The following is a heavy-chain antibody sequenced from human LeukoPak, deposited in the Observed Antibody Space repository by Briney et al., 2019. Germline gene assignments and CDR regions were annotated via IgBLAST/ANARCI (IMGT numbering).Heavy chain of an antibody. Sequence: GASVKVPCKAFGYTFTSYFMHWVRQAPGQGLEWMGIISPISGSTTYAQKSQGRVTVTRDTSTSTVYMELSSLRSEDTALYYCARAYSNTDGFDIWGQGTMVTVSS. CDR3: ARAYSNTDGFDI. J-gene: IGHJ3*02. CDR1: GYTFTSYF. V-gene: IGHV1-46*01. D-gene: IGHD4-11*01. CDR2: ISPISGST.